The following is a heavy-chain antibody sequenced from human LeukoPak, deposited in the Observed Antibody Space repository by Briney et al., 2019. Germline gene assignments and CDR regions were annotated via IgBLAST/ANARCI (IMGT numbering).Heavy chain of an antibody. J-gene: IGHJ5*02. CDR2: IYYSGST. V-gene: IGHV4-39*07. D-gene: IGHD3-22*01. CDR1: GGSISSSSYY. CDR3: ARPYYYDSRIDP. Sequence: SETLSLTCTVSGGSISSSSYYWGWIRQPPGKGLEWIGSIYYSGSTYYNPSLKSRVTISVDTSKNQFSLKLSSVTAADTAVYYCARPYYYDSRIDPWGQGTRVTVSS.